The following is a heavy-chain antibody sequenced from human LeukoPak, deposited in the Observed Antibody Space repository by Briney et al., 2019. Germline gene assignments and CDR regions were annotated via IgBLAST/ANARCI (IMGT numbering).Heavy chain of an antibody. V-gene: IGHV3-21*04. Sequence: GGSLRLSCAASGFTFSSYSMNWVRQAPGKGLEWVSSISSSSSYIYYADSVKGRFTISRDNAKNSLYLQLNSLKTEDTGVYYCVRLSRGAMNYHMDVWGKGTTVTISS. J-gene: IGHJ6*03. CDR3: VRLSRGAMNYHMDV. CDR2: ISSSSSYI. CDR1: GFTFSSYS. D-gene: IGHD3-10*01.